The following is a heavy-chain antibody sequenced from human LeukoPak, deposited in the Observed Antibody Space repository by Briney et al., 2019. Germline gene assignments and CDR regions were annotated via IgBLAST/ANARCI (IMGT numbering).Heavy chain of an antibody. J-gene: IGHJ4*02. D-gene: IGHD1-26*01. Sequence: GGSLRLSCAASGFTFSSYEMNWVRQAPGKGLEWVSYISSSGSTIYYADSVKGRFTIFRDNAKNSLYLQMNSLRAEDTAVYYCARPPAVVGATTTVDYWGQGTLVTVSS. CDR1: GFTFSSYE. CDR2: ISSSGSTI. CDR3: ARPPAVVGATTTVDY. V-gene: IGHV3-48*03.